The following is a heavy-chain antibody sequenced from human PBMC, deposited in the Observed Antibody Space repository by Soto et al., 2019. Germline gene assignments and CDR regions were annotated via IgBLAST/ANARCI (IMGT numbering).Heavy chain of an antibody. Sequence: GGSLRLSCAASGFTFSSDWMSWFRQAPGKGLEWVATIKQDGSEKYYVDSVKGRFTISRDNAKNSLYLQMNSLRAEDTAVYYCARAPNWGQGTPVTVSS. V-gene: IGHV3-7*01. CDR1: GFTFSSDW. J-gene: IGHJ4*02. CDR2: IKQDGSEK. CDR3: ARAPN.